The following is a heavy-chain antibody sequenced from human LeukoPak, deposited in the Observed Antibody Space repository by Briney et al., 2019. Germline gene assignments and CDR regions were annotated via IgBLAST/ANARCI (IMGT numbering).Heavy chain of an antibody. V-gene: IGHV4-59*01. CDR2: IHYSGRT. J-gene: IGHJ6*02. D-gene: IGHD5-12*01. Sequence: PSETLSLTCTVSGGSISSNYWSWVRQPPRKGLEWIGYIHYSGRTNYNPSLKSRVTISVDTSKNQFSLKLSSVTAADTAVYYCATEVAPSDHYYYYGMDVWGQGTTVTVSS. CDR3: ATEVAPSDHYYYYGMDV. CDR1: GGSISSNY.